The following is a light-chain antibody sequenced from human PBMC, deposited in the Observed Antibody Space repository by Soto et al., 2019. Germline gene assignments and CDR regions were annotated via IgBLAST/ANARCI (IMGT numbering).Light chain of an antibody. V-gene: IGLV2-14*01. CDR2: EVI. J-gene: IGLJ1*01. Sequence: QSALTQPASVSGAPGQSITISCTGTNSDVNYVSWHQQHPGKAPKLMIYEVINRSSVVSTRFSGSKSGNTASLTISGLQAEDEADYYCSSSTSSNTFVFGPGTKVTVL. CDR1: NSDVNY. CDR3: SSSTSSNTFV.